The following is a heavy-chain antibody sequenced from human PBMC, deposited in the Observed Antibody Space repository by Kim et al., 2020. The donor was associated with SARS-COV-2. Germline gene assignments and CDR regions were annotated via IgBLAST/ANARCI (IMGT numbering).Heavy chain of an antibody. J-gene: IGHJ4*02. CDR1: GFTFSDYG. CDR3: VRGYAGGPFDY. CDR2: INRNSDST. D-gene: IGHD3-16*01. V-gene: IGHV3-20*04. Sequence: GGSLRLSCAASGFTFSDYGMSWVRQAPGKGLEWVSGINRNSDSTGYADSVKGRLTISRDNAKNSLYLQMNSLRADDTALYYCVRGYAGGPFDYWGQGTLVTVSS.